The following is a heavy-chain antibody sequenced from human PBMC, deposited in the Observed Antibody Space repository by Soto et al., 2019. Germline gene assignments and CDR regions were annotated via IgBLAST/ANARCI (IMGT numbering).Heavy chain of an antibody. V-gene: IGHV4-39*01. CDR3: ARQRTSVVTQAYFDV. J-gene: IGHJ4*02. CDR2: IYYSGST. D-gene: IGHD2-21*02. Sequence: PSETLCLTCTFTVDSISSRSYYWGWIRQPPGKGLEWIGSIYYSGSTYNNPSLRSRVSMSIDTSKDQFSLKLKSVTAADTALYFCARQRTSVVTQAYFDVWGQGSLVTAPQ. CDR1: VDSISSRSYY.